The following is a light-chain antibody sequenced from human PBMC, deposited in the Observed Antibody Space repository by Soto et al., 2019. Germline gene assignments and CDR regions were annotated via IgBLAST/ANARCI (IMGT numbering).Light chain of an antibody. V-gene: IGKV3-20*01. CDR2: GAS. CDR1: QSVSNKY. CDR3: KQYGSSGT. Sequence: ELLLTQSPGTLSLSPGESATLSCRGSQSVSNKYLAWYQQKPGQAPRLLIYGASNRATGIQDRLSGSGSGTEFTLTIRRLEPEDFAVYYCKQYGSSGTCGQGTKVDIK. J-gene: IGKJ1*01.